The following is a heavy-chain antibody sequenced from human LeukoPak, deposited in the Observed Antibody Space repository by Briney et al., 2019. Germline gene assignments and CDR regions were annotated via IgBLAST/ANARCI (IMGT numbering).Heavy chain of an antibody. J-gene: IGHJ4*02. CDR3: AMAPDY. CDR1: GFTFSHYL. V-gene: IGHV3-23*01. CDR2: ISHSGSSI. Sequence: PGGSLRLFCVASGFTFSHYLMNWVRQAPGKGLEWVSGISHSGSSIYYADSVKGRFTISRDNSKNTLYLQMDRLRVEDTAVYYCAMAPDYWGQGTLVTVSS.